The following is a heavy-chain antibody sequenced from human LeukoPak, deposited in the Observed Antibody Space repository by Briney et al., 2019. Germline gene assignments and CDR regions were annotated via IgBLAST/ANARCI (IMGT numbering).Heavy chain of an antibody. V-gene: IGHV3-48*02. CDR2: ISSSSSTI. D-gene: IGHD3-22*01. CDR1: GFTVSSYS. CDR3: ARRDYYDSSGYSPLFDY. J-gene: IGHJ4*02. Sequence: GGSLRLSCAASGFTVSSYSMNWVRQAPGKGLEWVSYISSSSSTIYYADSVKGRFTISRDNAKNSLYLQMNSLRDEDTAVYYCARRDYYDSSGYSPLFDYWGQGTLVTVSS.